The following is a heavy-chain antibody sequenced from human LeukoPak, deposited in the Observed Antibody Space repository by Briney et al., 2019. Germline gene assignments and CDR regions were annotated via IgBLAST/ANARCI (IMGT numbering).Heavy chain of an antibody. CDR1: GFTFSSYW. Sequence: GGSLRLSCAASGFTFSSYWMSWVRQAPGQGLEWVANTKEDGSEKYYVDSVKGRFTISRDNAKKPLYLQMNSLRAEDTAVYYCARDKGVVGQFDPWGQGTLVTVSS. D-gene: IGHD3-3*01. J-gene: IGHJ5*02. CDR3: ARDKGVVGQFDP. CDR2: TKEDGSEK. V-gene: IGHV3-7*01.